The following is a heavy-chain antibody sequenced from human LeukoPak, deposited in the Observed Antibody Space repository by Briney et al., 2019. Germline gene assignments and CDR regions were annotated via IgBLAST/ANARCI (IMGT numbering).Heavy chain of an antibody. Sequence: SETLSLTCAVYGGSFSGYYWSWIRQPPGKGLEWIGEINHSGSTNYNPSLKSRVPISVDTSKNQFSLKLSSVTAADTAVYYCARGRRITMVRGVIPPAFDIWGQGTMVTVSS. CDR1: GGSFSGYY. CDR3: ARGRRITMVRGVIPPAFDI. V-gene: IGHV4-34*01. J-gene: IGHJ3*02. D-gene: IGHD3-10*01. CDR2: INHSGST.